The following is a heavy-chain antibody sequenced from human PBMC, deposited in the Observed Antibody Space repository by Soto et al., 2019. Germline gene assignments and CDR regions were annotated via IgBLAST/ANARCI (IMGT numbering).Heavy chain of an antibody. CDR3: ARDRGPSIAARPGWFDP. D-gene: IGHD6-6*01. CDR1: GFTFDDYA. CDR2: ISWNSGSI. J-gene: IGHJ5*02. Sequence: EVQLVESGGGLVQPGRSLRLSCAASGFTFDDYAMHWVRQAPGKGLEWVSGISWNSGSIGYADSVKGRFTISRDNAKNSLYLQMNSLRAEDTALYYCARDRGPSIAARPGWFDPWGQGTLVTVSS. V-gene: IGHV3-9*01.